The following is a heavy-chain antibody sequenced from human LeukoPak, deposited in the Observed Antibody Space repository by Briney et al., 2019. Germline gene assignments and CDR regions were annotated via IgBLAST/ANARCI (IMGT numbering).Heavy chain of an antibody. CDR3: ARVAYRPDY. D-gene: IGHD3-16*01. V-gene: IGHV3-7*05. CDR2: INQDETEK. CDR1: GFSFRNYW. Sequence: GGSLRLSCAAFGFSFRNYWMSWVRQAPGKGLEWVANINQDETEKYYLGSVKGRVTISRDNAKNLLYLEMTSLRAEDTALYYCARVAYRPDYWGQGTLVTASS. J-gene: IGHJ4*02.